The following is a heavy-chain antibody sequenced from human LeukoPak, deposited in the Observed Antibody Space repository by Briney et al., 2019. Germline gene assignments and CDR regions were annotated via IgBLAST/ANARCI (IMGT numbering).Heavy chain of an antibody. CDR3: ARDGGYTYGYFDY. CDR1: GFTFSDNR. D-gene: IGHD5-18*01. CDR2: INTDGSST. J-gene: IGHJ4*02. V-gene: IGHV3-74*01. Sequence: PGGSLRLSCAASGFTFSDNRMHWARQAPGKGLVWVSRINTDGSSTAYADSVKGRFTISRDNAKNTLYLQMNSLRAEDTAVYYCARDGGYTYGYFDYWGQGTLVTVSS.